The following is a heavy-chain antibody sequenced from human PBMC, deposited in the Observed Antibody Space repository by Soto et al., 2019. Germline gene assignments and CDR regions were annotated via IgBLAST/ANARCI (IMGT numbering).Heavy chain of an antibody. D-gene: IGHD2-21*01. CDR1: VGSLSDYF. Sequence: SETLSLTCVVSVGSLSDYFWSWIRQPPGMALEWIGEINHLGSINYNPSLKSRVTMSVDTSKNQFSLTLNSVTAADTATYYCARGGISHWAYFYYMDVWDRGITVTVSS. CDR2: INHLGSI. CDR3: ARGGISHWAYFYYMDV. J-gene: IGHJ6*03. V-gene: IGHV4-34*01.